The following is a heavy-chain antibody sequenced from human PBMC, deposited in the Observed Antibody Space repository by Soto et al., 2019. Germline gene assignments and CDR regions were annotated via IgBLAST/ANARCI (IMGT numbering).Heavy chain of an antibody. CDR2: IYYSGST. CDR3: ARHPNDFWSGYLYYYYYGMDV. CDR1: GGSISSSSYY. D-gene: IGHD3-3*01. Sequence: SETLSLTCTVSGGSISSSSYYWGWIRQPPGKGLEWIGSIYYSGSTYYNPSLKSRVTISVDTSKNQFSLKLSSVTAADTAVYYCARHPNDFWSGYLYYYYYGMDVWGQGTTVTVSS. J-gene: IGHJ6*02. V-gene: IGHV4-39*01.